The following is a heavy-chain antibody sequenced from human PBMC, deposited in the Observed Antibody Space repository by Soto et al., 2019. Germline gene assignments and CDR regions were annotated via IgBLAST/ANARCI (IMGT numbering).Heavy chain of an antibody. CDR2: IYHSGSA. J-gene: IGHJ6*02. CDR3: ARKVTYYYYYGMDV. CDR1: GGSISSSNW. D-gene: IGHD2-21*01. V-gene: IGHV4-4*02. Sequence: SETLSLTCAVSGGSISSSNWWSWVRQPPGKGLEWIGEIYHSGSANYNPSLKSRVTISVDKSKNQFSLKLSSVTAADTAVYYCARKVTYYYYYGMDVWGQGTTVTSP.